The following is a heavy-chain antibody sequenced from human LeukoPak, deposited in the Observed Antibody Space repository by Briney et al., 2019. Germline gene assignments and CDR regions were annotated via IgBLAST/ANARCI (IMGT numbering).Heavy chain of an antibody. Sequence: GGSLRLSCAASGFTFGSYGMHWVRQAPGKGLEWVAFIRYDGTNEYYADSVKGRFTISRDNSKNTLYLQMNSLRSEDTAVYYCAKESAISLPFDYWGQGTLVIVSS. CDR1: GFTFGSYG. CDR3: AKESAISLPFDY. D-gene: IGHD3-9*01. CDR2: IRYDGTNE. V-gene: IGHV3-30*02. J-gene: IGHJ4*02.